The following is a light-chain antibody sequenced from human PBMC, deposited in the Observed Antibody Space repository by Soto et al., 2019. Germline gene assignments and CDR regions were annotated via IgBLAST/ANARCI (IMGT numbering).Light chain of an antibody. J-gene: IGKJ2*01. V-gene: IGKV3-20*01. CDR1: QRVSSSY. CDR2: GAS. Sequence: EIVLTQSPGTLSLSPGERATLSCRASQRVSSSYFAWYQQKPGQAPRLLIYGASSRAIGIPDRFSGIGSGTHFTLTISRLEPEDVAVYYCQPYVRLHPFCQGTQLEIK. CDR3: QPYVRLHP.